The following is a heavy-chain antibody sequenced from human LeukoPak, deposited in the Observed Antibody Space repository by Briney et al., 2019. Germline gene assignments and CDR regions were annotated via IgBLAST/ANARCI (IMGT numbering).Heavy chain of an antibody. V-gene: IGHV4-34*01. CDR3: ARGPLAYCGGDCYNWFDP. D-gene: IGHD2-21*02. J-gene: IGHJ5*02. CDR1: GGSFSGYY. CDR2: INHSGST. Sequence: SETLSLTCAVYGGSFSGYYWSWIRQPPGKGLEGIGEINHSGSTNYNPSLKSRVTISVDTSKNQFSLKLSSVTAADTAVYYCARGPLAYCGGDCYNWFDPWGQGTLVTVSS.